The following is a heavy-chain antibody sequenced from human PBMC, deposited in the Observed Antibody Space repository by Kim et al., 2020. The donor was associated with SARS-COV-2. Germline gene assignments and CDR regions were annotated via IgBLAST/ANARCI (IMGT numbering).Heavy chain of an antibody. CDR1: GFTFSDYY. Sequence: GGSLRLSCAASGFTFSDYYMSWIRQAPGKGLEWVSYISSSSSYTNYADSVKGRFTISRDNAKNSLYLQMNSLRAEDTAVYYCAAYCSGGSCHSFSYYYGMDVWGQGTTVTVSS. CDR2: ISSSSSYT. J-gene: IGHJ6*02. D-gene: IGHD2-15*01. V-gene: IGHV3-11*03. CDR3: AAYCSGGSCHSFSYYYGMDV.